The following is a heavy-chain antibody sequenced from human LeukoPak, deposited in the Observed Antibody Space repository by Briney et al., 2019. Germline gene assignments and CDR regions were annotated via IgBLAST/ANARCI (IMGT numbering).Heavy chain of an antibody. V-gene: IGHV3-21*01. Sequence: PGGSLGLSCAASGFTFSTYTINWVRQAPGRGLEWVSSISGSSKDIYYTDSVKGRFTISRDNAKNSLYLQMNSLRAEDTAVYYCARGIPNWFDPWGQGTLVTVSP. J-gene: IGHJ5*02. CDR2: ISGSSKDI. D-gene: IGHD2-21*01. CDR3: ARGIPNWFDP. CDR1: GFTFSTYT.